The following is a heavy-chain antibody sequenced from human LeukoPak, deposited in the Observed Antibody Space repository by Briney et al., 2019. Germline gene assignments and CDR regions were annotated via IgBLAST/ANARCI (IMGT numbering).Heavy chain of an antibody. Sequence: GGSLRLSCAASGFTFSSSAMTWVRHAPGKGLEWVSYISGSGNTIYYADSVKDRFPISRDNAKNSLYLQMSSLRAEDAAVYYCARVTYSSTWGDFDYWGQGTLVTVSS. CDR1: GFTFSSSA. J-gene: IGHJ4*02. CDR2: ISGSGNTI. CDR3: ARVTYSSTWGDFDY. V-gene: IGHV3-48*03. D-gene: IGHD6-13*01.